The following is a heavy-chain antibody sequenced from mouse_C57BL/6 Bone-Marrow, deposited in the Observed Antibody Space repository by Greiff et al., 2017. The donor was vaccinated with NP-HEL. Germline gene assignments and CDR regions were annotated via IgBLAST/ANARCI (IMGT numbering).Heavy chain of an antibody. J-gene: IGHJ1*03. CDR2: ISSGGSYT. V-gene: IGHV5-6*01. CDR1: GFTFSSYG. Sequence: EVQLQESGGDLVKPGGSLKLSCAASGFTFSSYGMSWVRQTPDKRLEWVATISSGGSYTYYPDSVKGRFTISRDNAKNTLYLQMSSLKSEDTAMYYCARSITTVVDWYFDVWGTGTSVTVSS. D-gene: IGHD1-1*01. CDR3: ARSITTVVDWYFDV.